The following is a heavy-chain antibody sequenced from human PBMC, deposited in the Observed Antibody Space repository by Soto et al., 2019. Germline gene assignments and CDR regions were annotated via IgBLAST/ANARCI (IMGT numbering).Heavy chain of an antibody. V-gene: IGHV1-69*13. CDR3: ARMTTGYSYGPYYYYGMDV. Sequence: SVKVSCKASGGTFSSYAISWVRQAPGQGLEWMGGIIPIFGTANYAQKFQGRVTITADESTSTAYMELSSLRSEDTAVYYCARMTTGYSYGPYYYYGMDVWGQGTTVTVSS. CDR2: IIPIFGTA. CDR1: GGTFSSYA. J-gene: IGHJ6*02. D-gene: IGHD5-18*01.